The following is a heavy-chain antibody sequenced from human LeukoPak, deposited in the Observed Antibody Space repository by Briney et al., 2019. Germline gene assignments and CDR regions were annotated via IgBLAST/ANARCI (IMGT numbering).Heavy chain of an antibody. CDR1: GGSISNYY. CDR3: ARGWGYFDY. D-gene: IGHD1-26*01. CDR2: IYYGGNT. V-gene: IGHV4-59*01. Sequence: SETLSLTCTVSGGSISNYYWTWIRQPPGKGLEWIGYIYYGGNTNYNPSLKSRVTISVDTSKNQFSLNLNSVTAADTAVYYCARGWGYFDYWGQGTLVTDSS. J-gene: IGHJ4*02.